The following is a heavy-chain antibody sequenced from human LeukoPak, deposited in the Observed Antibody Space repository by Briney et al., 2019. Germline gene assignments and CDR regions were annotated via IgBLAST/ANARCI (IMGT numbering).Heavy chain of an antibody. V-gene: IGHV1-8*03. CDR1: GYTFTSYD. J-gene: IGHJ3*02. D-gene: IGHD3-3*01. CDR2: MNPNSGNT. Sequence: ASVKVSCKASGYTFTSYDINWVRQATGQGLEWMGWMNPNSGNTGYAQKFQGRVTITRNTSISTAYMELSSLRSEDTAVYYCALTSIFGVVIRLNDAFDIWGQGTMVTVSS. CDR3: ALTSIFGVVIRLNDAFDI.